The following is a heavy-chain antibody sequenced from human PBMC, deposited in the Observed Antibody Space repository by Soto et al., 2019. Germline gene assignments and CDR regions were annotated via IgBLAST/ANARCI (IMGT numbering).Heavy chain of an antibody. D-gene: IGHD3-9*01. Sequence: GESLKISCKGSGYSFTSYWISWVRQMPGKGLEWMGRIDPSDSYTNYSPSFQGHVTISADKSISTAYLQWSSLKASDTAMYYCARDKATSSYDILTGYCFDNWGQAILVTVSS. CDR1: GYSFTSYW. CDR2: IDPSDSYT. J-gene: IGHJ4*02. V-gene: IGHV5-10-1*01. CDR3: ARDKATSSYDILTGYCFDN.